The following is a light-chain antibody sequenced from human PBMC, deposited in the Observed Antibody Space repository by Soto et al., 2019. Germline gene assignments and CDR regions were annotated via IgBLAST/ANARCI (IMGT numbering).Light chain of an antibody. CDR2: GNG. J-gene: IGLJ1*01. V-gene: IGLV1-40*01. Sequence: QSVLTQPPSVSRAPGQRVTISCSGTSSSIGAGYEVHWYHQLPGTAPKLVVSGNGNRPSGVPDRLSASKSGTSASLAITGLQAEDEVHYYCQSYDKRLTAYVFGTGTKVTVL. CDR3: QSYDKRLTAYV. CDR1: SSSIGAGYE.